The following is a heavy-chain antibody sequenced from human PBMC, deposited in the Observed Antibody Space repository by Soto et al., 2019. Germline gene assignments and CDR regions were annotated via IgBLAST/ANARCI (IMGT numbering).Heavy chain of an antibody. CDR3: ARYVAYFDS. Sequence: TRSLTCTVSGGSFKSGSYSWSWIRQPPGKGLEWIGYVYHTGRTSYNPSLKSRVSISMDTSKNQFSLTWDSVAAADTAVYCCARYVAYFDSWGQGTLVTVSS. CDR1: GGSFKSGSYS. J-gene: IGHJ4*02. CDR2: VYHTGRT. V-gene: IGHV4-61*01. D-gene: IGHD3-10*02.